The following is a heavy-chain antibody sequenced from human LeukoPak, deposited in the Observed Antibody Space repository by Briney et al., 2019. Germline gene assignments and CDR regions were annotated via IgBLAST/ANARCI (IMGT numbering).Heavy chain of an antibody. CDR2: ISSSGSTI. Sequence: GGSLRLSCAASGFTFSDYYMSWIRQAPGKGLEWVSYISSSGSTIYYADSVKGRFTISRDNAKNSLYLQMNSLRAEDTAVYYCARDSLNDFWSGYTYYFDYWGQGTLVTVSS. CDR1: GFTFSDYY. CDR3: ARDSLNDFWSGYTYYFDY. J-gene: IGHJ4*02. V-gene: IGHV3-11*04. D-gene: IGHD3-3*01.